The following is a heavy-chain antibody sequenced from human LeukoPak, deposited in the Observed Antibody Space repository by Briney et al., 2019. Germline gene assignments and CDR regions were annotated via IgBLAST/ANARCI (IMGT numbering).Heavy chain of an antibody. V-gene: IGHV1-2*02. CDR1: GYTFTGHY. Sequence: ASVRVSCKASGYTFTGHYMHWVRQAPGQGLEGMGWIKPNNGDTDYAQKFQGRVTLTRDTSISTAYMELTRLRFDDTAVCFCARFDGGLTVGPTKALDPWGQGTLVTVSS. CDR2: IKPNNGDT. J-gene: IGHJ5*02. D-gene: IGHD2-2*01. CDR3: ARFDGGLTVGPTKALDP.